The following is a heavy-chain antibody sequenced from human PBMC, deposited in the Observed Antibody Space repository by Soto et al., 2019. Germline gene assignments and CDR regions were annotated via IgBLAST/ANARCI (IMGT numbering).Heavy chain of an antibody. V-gene: IGHV4-59*08. CDR3: ARRGSGSYYDY. J-gene: IGHJ4*02. CDR2: IYYSGST. CDR1: GGSISSYY. D-gene: IGHD1-26*01. Sequence: PSETLSLTCTVSGGSISSYYWSWIRQPPGKGLEWIGYIYYSGSTNYNPSLKSRVTISVDTSKNQFSLKLSSVTAADTAVYYCARRGSGSYYDYWGQGTLVTVSS.